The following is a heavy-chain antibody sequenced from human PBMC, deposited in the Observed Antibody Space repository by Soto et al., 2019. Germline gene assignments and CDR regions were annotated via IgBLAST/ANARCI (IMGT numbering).Heavy chain of an antibody. V-gene: IGHV4-34*01. CDR1: GGSFSGYY. Sequence: SETLSLTCAVYGGSFSGYYWSWIRQPPGKGLEWIGEINHSGSTNYNPSLKSRVTISVDTSKNQFSLKLSSVTAADTAVYYCARYYVWGSYRPAYYFDYWGQGNLVTVSS. J-gene: IGHJ4*02. CDR3: ARYYVWGSYRPAYYFDY. CDR2: INHSGST. D-gene: IGHD3-16*02.